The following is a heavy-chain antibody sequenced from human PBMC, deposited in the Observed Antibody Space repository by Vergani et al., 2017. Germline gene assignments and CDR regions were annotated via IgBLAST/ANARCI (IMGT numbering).Heavy chain of an antibody. J-gene: IGHJ6*02. Sequence: EVQLVESGGGLVQPGRSLRLSCAASGFTFDDYAMHWVRQAPGKGLEWVSGISWNRGSIGYADSVKGRFTISRDNAKNSLYLQMNSLRAEDTALYYWAKDMRGRQQLVAARLRGYYYYGMDVWGQGTTVTVSS. CDR3: AKDMRGRQQLVAARLRGYYYYGMDV. CDR2: ISWNRGSI. D-gene: IGHD6-13*01. V-gene: IGHV3-9*01. CDR1: GFTFDDYA.